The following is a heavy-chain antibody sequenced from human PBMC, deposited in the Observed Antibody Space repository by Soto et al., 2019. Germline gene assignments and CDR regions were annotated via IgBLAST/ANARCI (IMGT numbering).Heavy chain of an antibody. CDR1: GDSVSSNSAA. Sequence: SQTLSLTCAISGDSVSSNSAAWNWIRQSPSRGLEWLGRTYYRSKWYNDYAVSVKSRITINPDTSKNQFSLQLNSVTPEDTAVYYCARDQGYSSSWYGIDLYYYYGMDVWGQGTTVTVSS. J-gene: IGHJ6*02. V-gene: IGHV6-1*01. D-gene: IGHD6-13*01. CDR2: TYYRSKWYN. CDR3: ARDQGYSSSWYGIDLYYYYGMDV.